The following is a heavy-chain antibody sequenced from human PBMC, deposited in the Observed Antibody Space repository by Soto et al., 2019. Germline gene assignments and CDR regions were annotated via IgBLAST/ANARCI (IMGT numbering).Heavy chain of an antibody. Sequence: EVQLVESGGGSVQPGGSLRLSCVASGITFTNYWMHWVRQVPGKGLVWVARVDSDGRGTSYADFVKGRVTISRDNAKNTLYLQRNGLRVEDTAMYYCGTVFEHWGQGIAVTVSS. CDR2: VDSDGRGT. CDR1: GITFTNYW. V-gene: IGHV3-74*01. CDR3: GTVFEH. J-gene: IGHJ4*02.